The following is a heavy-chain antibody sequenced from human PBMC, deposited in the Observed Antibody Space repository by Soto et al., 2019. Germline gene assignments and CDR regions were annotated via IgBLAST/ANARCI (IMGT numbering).Heavy chain of an antibody. CDR2: IYYSGST. CDR3: ASYSSGWYDVSY. V-gene: IGHV4-61*01. Sequence: QVQLQESGPGLVKPSETLSLTCTVSGGSVSSGSYYWSWIRQPPGKGLEWIGYIYYSGSTNYNPSLKSRVTISIDTSKNQFSLKLSSVTAADTAVYYCASYSSGWYDVSYWGQGTLVTVSS. D-gene: IGHD6-19*01. J-gene: IGHJ4*02. CDR1: GGSVSSGSYY.